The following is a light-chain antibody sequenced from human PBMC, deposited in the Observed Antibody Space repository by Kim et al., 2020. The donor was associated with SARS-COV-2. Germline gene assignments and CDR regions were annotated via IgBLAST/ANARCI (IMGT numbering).Light chain of an antibody. CDR3: QQYGNSPCT. CDR2: DAS. Sequence: DIVLTQSPDTLSLFPGERAIFSCRASQTVTSNRLAWYQQKPGQPPRLLIYDASIRAAGIPDRFSGSGSGTGFTLTISRLEPEDFAVYYCQQYGNSPCTFGPGTKVDIK. V-gene: IGKV3-20*01. CDR1: QTVTSNR. J-gene: IGKJ3*01.